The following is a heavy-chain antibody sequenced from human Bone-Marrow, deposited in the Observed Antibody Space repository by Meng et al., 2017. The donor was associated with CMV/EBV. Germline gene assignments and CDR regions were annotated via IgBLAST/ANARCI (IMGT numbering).Heavy chain of an antibody. CDR1: GFTFGSYS. J-gene: IGHJ6*02. Sequence: GGSLRLSCTTSGFTFGSYSMNWVRQAPGKGLEWVSSISGPGGSIWYADSMRGRFTVSRDNAKTSQYLQMNSLRAEDTGVYYCARGSNGYYGMDVWGQGTTVTVSS. CDR3: ARGSNGYYGMDV. V-gene: IGHV3-21*01. CDR2: ISGPGGSI. D-gene: IGHD2-8*01.